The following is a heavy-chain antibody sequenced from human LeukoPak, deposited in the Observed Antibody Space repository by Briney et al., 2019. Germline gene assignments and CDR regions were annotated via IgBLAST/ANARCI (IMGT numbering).Heavy chain of an antibody. V-gene: IGHV3-72*01. D-gene: IGHD6-6*01. CDR3: AKLYSSSYYFDY. Sequence: GGSLRLSCAASGFTFSDHYIDWVRQAPGKGLEWVGRSRDKGNRYTTAYAASVRGRFTISRDDSKNSLYLQMNSLRAEDTAVYYCAKLYSSSYYFDYWGQGTLVSVSS. CDR2: SRDKGNRYTT. CDR1: GFTFSDHY. J-gene: IGHJ4*02.